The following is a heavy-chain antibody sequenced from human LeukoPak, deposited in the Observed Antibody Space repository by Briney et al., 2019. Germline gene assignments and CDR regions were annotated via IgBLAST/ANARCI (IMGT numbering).Heavy chain of an antibody. Sequence: GGSLSLSCAASGLLFSTYWMDWFRKAPGKGLEWVANIKQDGSEKNYVDSVKGRFIISRDNAKNSLYLQMNTLRADDTAVYYCARDGFETGSNWGQGTLVTVSS. V-gene: IGHV3-7*03. J-gene: IGHJ4*02. CDR1: GLLFSTYW. CDR3: ARDGFETGSN. CDR2: IKQDGSEK. D-gene: IGHD3-9*01.